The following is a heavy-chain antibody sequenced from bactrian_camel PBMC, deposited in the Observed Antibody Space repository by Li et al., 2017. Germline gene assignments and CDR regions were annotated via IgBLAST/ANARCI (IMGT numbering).Heavy chain of an antibody. CDR2: ISPDGSNT. V-gene: IGHV3-2*01. D-gene: IGHD7*01. CDR1: GFTLNANY. CDR3: GTYLDFGS. J-gene: IGHJ6*01. Sequence: HVQLVESGGGLVQPGGSLRLSCAASGFTLNANYVAWVRQAPGKGLELVSSISPDGSNTYYADSVKGRFAISRDNAKNTVYLQMNSLASVDTALYYCGTYLDFGSWGQGTQVTVS.